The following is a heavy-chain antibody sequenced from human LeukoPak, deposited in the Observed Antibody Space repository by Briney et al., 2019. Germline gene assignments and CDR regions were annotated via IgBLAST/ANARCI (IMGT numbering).Heavy chain of an antibody. CDR3: ARCGYSGSGFSTNLFDP. CDR2: IKQDGSEK. J-gene: IGHJ5*02. Sequence: GGSLRLSCAASGFTFTSYWMSWVRQAPGKGLEWVANIKQDGSEKYYVDSVKGRFTISRDNAKNSLYLQMSSLRAEDTAVYYCARCGYSGSGFSTNLFDPWGQGTLVTVSS. D-gene: IGHD3-10*01. CDR1: GFTFTSYW. V-gene: IGHV3-7*01.